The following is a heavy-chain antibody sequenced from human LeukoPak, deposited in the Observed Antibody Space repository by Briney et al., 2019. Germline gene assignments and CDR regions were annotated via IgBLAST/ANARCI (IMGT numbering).Heavy chain of an antibody. CDR3: AKALNYWYFDL. CDR1: GFTFSSYV. Sequence: GGSLRLSCAASGFTFSSYVMSWVRQAPGKGLEWVSASGGDGGSTYADSVKGRFTISRDSSKNTLYLQMNSLRAEDTATYYCAKALNYWYFDLWGRGNLVTVSS. V-gene: IGHV3-23*01. CDR2: SGGDGGST. J-gene: IGHJ2*01.